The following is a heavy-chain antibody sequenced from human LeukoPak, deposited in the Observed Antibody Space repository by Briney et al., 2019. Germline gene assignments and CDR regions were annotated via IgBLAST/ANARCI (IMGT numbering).Heavy chain of an antibody. CDR3: AICVRNYYGSGSYYFDY. J-gene: IGHJ4*02. Sequence: ASVKVSCKASGYTSTSYDINWVRQATGQGLEWMGWMNPNSGNTGYAQKFQGRVTMTRNTSISTAYMELSSLRSEDTAVYYCAICVRNYYGSGSYYFDYWGQGTLVTVSS. V-gene: IGHV1-8*01. D-gene: IGHD3-10*01. CDR1: GYTSTSYD. CDR2: MNPNSGNT.